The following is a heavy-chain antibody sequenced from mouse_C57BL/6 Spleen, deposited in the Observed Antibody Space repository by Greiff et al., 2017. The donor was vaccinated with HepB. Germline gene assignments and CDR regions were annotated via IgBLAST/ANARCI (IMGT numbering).Heavy chain of an antibody. J-gene: IGHJ4*01. D-gene: IGHD4-1*01. CDR1: GYTFTDYY. CDR2: INPNNGGT. Sequence: VQLQQSGPELVKPGASVKISCKASGYTFTDYYMNWVKQSHGKSLEWIGDINPNNGGTSYNQKFKGKATLTVDKSSSTAYMELRSLTSEDSAVYYCARGIWDGAMDYWGQGTSVTVSS. V-gene: IGHV1-26*01. CDR3: ARGIWDGAMDY.